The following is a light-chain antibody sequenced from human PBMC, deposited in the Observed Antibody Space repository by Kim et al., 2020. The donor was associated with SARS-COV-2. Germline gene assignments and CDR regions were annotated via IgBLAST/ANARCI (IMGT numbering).Light chain of an antibody. CDR1: QSVSSSY. J-gene: IGKJ1*01. Sequence: EIVLTQSPGTLSLSPGERATLSCRASQSVSSSYLAWYQQKPGQALRLLIYGASSRATAIPDRFSGSGSGTDFTLTISRLEPEDFAVYYCHQYGSSRTFGQGTKVDIK. CDR3: HQYGSSRT. V-gene: IGKV3-20*01. CDR2: GAS.